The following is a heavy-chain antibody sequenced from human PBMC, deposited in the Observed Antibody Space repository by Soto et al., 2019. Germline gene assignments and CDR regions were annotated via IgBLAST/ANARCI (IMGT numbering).Heavy chain of an antibody. D-gene: IGHD2-2*01. J-gene: IGHJ4*02. Sequence: GGSLRLSCAASGFTFSSYSMNWVRQAPGKGLEWVSYISSSSSTIYYADSVKGRFTISRDNAKNSLYLQMNSLRAEDTAVYYCARDETSHPPYYWGQGTLVTVSS. CDR3: ARDETSHPPYY. CDR2: ISSSSSTI. V-gene: IGHV3-48*01. CDR1: GFTFSSYS.